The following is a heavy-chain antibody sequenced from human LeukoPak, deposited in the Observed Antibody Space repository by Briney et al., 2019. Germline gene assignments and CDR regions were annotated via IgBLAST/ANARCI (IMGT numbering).Heavy chain of an antibody. J-gene: IGHJ4*02. D-gene: IGHD5-12*01. Sequence: GGSLRLSCAASGFTVSSNYMSWVRQAPGKGLEWVSVIYSGGSTYYADSVKGRFTISRDNSKNTLYLQMNSLRAEDTAVYYCARESRYSGYVLYYFDYWGQGTLVTVSS. CDR3: ARESRYSGYVLYYFDY. V-gene: IGHV3-53*01. CDR1: GFTVSSNY. CDR2: IYSGGST.